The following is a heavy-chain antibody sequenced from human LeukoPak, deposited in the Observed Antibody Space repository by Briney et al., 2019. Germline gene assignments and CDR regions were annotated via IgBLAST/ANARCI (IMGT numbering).Heavy chain of an antibody. D-gene: IGHD3-10*01. CDR3: AREGESYPDLDY. J-gene: IGHJ4*02. CDR2: IKQDGSEK. Sequence: PGGSLRLSCAASGFTFSSYWMSWVRQAPGKGLEWVANIKQDGSEKDYVDSVKGRFTISRDTAKNSLYLQMNSLRAEDTAVYYCAREGESYPDLDYWGQGTLVTVSS. V-gene: IGHV3-7*01. CDR1: GFTFSSYW.